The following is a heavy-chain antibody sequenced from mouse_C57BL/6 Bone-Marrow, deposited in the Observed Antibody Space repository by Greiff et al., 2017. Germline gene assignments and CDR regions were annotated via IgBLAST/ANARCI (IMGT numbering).Heavy chain of an antibody. CDR2: ISYDGSN. V-gene: IGHV3-6*01. CDR3: ARSAVVDCDY. CDR1: GYSITSGYY. D-gene: IGHD1-1*01. J-gene: IGHJ2*01. Sequence: VQLQQSGPGLVKPSQSLSLTCSVTGYSITSGYYWNWIRQFPGNKLEWMGYISYDGSNNYNPFLKNRISITRDTSKNQFFLKLNSVTTEDTATYYCARSAVVDCDYWGQGTTLTVSS.